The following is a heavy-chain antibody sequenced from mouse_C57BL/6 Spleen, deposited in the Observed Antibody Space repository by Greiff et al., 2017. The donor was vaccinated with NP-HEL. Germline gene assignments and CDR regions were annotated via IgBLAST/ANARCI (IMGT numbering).Heavy chain of an antibody. CDR1: GFTFSDYG. CDR3: ARHGVGRRYFEV. D-gene: IGHD4-1*01. J-gene: IGHJ1*03. CDR2: ISSGSSTI. Sequence: EVKLVESGGGLVKPGGSLKLSCAASGFTFSDYGMHWVRQAPEKGLEWVAYISSGSSTIYYADTVKGRFTISRDNAKNTLILQMTSLRSEDTAMYYWARHGVGRRYFEVWGTGTTVTVSS. V-gene: IGHV5-17*01.